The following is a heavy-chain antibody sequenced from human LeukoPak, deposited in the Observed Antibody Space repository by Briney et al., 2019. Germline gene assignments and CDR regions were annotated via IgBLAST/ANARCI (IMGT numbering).Heavy chain of an antibody. CDR2: ISYDGSNK. V-gene: IGHV3-30-3*01. Sequence: GRSLRLSCAASGFTFSSYAIHWVRQAPGKGLEWVAVISYDGSNKYYADSVKGRFTISRDNSKNTLYLQMNSLRAEDTAVYYCARAGTDSSGWYVFFDYWGQGTLVTVSS. D-gene: IGHD6-19*01. CDR1: GFTFSSYA. J-gene: IGHJ4*02. CDR3: ARAGTDSSGWYVFFDY.